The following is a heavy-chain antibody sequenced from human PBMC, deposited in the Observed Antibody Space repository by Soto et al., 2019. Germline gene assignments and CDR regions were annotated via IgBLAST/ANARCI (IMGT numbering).Heavy chain of an antibody. CDR1: GGTFSSYA. J-gene: IGHJ4*02. CDR3: AISGHSSSPGAFDY. V-gene: IGHV1-69*06. D-gene: IGHD6-6*01. Sequence: GASVKVSCKASGGTFSSYAISWVRQAPGQGLEWMGGIIPIFGTANYAQKFQGRVTITADKSTSTAYMELSSLRSEDTAVYYCAISGHSSSPGAFDYWGQGTLVTVSS. CDR2: IIPIFGTA.